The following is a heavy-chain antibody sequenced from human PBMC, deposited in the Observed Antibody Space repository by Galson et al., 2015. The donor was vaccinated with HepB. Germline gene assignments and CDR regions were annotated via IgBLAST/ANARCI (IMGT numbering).Heavy chain of an antibody. CDR1: GYTFTSYD. D-gene: IGHD5-12*01. J-gene: IGHJ4*02. CDR2: IRAYNGNT. Sequence: SVKVSCKASGYTFTSYDISWVRQAPGQGLEWMGWIRAYNGNTNYAQKLQGRVTMTTDTSTSTAYMELRSLRSDDTAVYYCVRSSRGYDSEFDYWGQGTLVTVSS. CDR3: VRSSRGYDSEFDY. V-gene: IGHV1-18*01.